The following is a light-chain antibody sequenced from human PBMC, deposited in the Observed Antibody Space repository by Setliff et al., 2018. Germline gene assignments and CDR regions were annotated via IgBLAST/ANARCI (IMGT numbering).Light chain of an antibody. J-gene: IGLJ1*01. V-gene: IGLV2-8*01. CDR2: EVT. CDR1: SSVVGGYNY. Sequence: QSALTQPPSASGSPGQSVTISCTGTSSVVGGYNYVSWYQQHPGKAPKLMIYEVTKRPPGVPARFSGSNSGNTASLTVSGLQAEDEADYYCCSYAGGSNFVFGTGTKV. CDR3: CSYAGGSNFV.